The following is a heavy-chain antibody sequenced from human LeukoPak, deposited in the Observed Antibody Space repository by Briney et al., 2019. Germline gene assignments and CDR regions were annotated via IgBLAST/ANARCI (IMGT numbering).Heavy chain of an antibody. CDR2: IKSDGGT. CDR3: ARAPSEIGGYYPEYFRH. J-gene: IGHJ1*01. Sequence: GGSLGLSCAASGFTFSTYWMHWVRQAPGKGLVWVSRIKSDGGTNYADSVKGRFTISRDNAKKTVSLQMDSLRPEDTGVYYCARAPSEIGGYYPEYFRHWGQGTLVTVSS. CDR1: GFTFSTYW. V-gene: IGHV3-74*01. D-gene: IGHD3-22*01.